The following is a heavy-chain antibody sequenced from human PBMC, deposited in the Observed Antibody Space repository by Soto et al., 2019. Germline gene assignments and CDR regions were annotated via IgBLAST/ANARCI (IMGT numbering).Heavy chain of an antibody. Sequence: ASVKVSCKASGYTFTSYAMHWVRQAPGQRLEWMGWINAGNGNTKYSQKFQGRVTITRDTSASTAYMELSSLRSEDTAVYYCARSPRFNNWFDPWGQGTLVTVSS. J-gene: IGHJ5*02. CDR3: ARSPRFNNWFDP. V-gene: IGHV1-3*01. CDR1: GYTFTSYA. CDR2: INAGNGNT.